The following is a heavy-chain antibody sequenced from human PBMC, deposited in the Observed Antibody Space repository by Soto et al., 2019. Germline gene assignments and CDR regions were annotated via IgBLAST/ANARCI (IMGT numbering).Heavy chain of an antibody. CDR3: AKGSSGWYERFDY. J-gene: IGHJ4*02. D-gene: IGHD6-19*01. Sequence: EVQLLESGEGLVQPGGSLRLSCAASGFTFSSYVMSWVRQAPGKGLEWVSAISGSGGSTYYADSVKGRFTISRDNSKNTLYLQMNSLRAEDTAVYYCAKGSSGWYERFDYWGQGTLVTVSS. CDR1: GFTFSSYV. V-gene: IGHV3-23*01. CDR2: ISGSGGST.